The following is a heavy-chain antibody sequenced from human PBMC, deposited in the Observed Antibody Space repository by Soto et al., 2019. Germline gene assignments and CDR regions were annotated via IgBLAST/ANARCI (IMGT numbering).Heavy chain of an antibody. J-gene: IGHJ2*01. CDR2: IYYSGST. D-gene: IGHD4-17*01. CDR1: GGSISSSSYY. Sequence: NPSETLSLTCTVSGGSISSSSYYWGWIRQPPGKGLEWVGSIYYSGSTYYNPSLKSRVTISVDTSKNQFSLKLSSVTAADTAVYYCARPPSTVTTGGYFDLWGRGTLVPSPQ. V-gene: IGHV4-39*01. CDR3: ARPPSTVTTGGYFDL.